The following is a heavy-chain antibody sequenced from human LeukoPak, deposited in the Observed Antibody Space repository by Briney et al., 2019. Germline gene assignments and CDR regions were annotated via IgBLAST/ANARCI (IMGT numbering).Heavy chain of an antibody. J-gene: IGHJ4*02. CDR3: ARLNIAARPGSTPILGYYFDY. Sequence: PSETLSLTCGVSRGSFTAYVWSSIRQPPGQGLEGIGGINHSISRKYTPSRKRRVTISVDTSNTQFSLKLSSVTAADTAVYYCARLNIAARPGSTPILGYYFDYWGQGTLVTVSS. D-gene: IGHD6-6*01. CDR2: INHSISR. V-gene: IGHV4-34*01. CDR1: RGSFTAYV.